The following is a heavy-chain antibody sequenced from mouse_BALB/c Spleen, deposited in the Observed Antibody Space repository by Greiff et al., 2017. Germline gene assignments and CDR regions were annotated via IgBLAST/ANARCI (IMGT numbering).Heavy chain of an antibody. CDR2: ILPGSGST. CDR1: GYTFSSYW. Sequence: VQLQQSGAELMKPGASVKISCKATGYTFSSYWIEWVKQRPGHGLEWIGEILPGSGSTNYNEKFKGKATFTADTSSNTAYMQLSSLTSEDSAVYYCARWGITTGGDYWGQGTSVTVSS. V-gene: IGHV1-9*01. J-gene: IGHJ4*01. CDR3: ARWGITTGGDY. D-gene: IGHD2-4*01.